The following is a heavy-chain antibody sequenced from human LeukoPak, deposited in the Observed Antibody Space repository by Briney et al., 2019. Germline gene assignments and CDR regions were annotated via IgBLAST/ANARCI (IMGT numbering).Heavy chain of an antibody. D-gene: IGHD6-13*01. Sequence: PGGSLRLSCAASGFTFSSYAMSWVRQAPGKGLEWVSAISGGGGSTYYADSVKGRFTISRDNSKNTLYLQMNSLRAEDTAVYYCAKDGYSSSWYSEYYFDYWGQGTLVTVSS. CDR1: GFTFSSYA. J-gene: IGHJ4*02. V-gene: IGHV3-23*01. CDR2: ISGGGGST. CDR3: AKDGYSSSWYSEYYFDY.